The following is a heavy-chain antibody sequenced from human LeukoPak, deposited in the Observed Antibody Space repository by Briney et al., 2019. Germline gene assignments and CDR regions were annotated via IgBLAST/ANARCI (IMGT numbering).Heavy chain of an antibody. J-gene: IGHJ4*02. V-gene: IGHV3-9*01. CDR3: AKDIATGNRLYYFDY. D-gene: IGHD1-14*01. CDR2: ISWDSGSI. CDR1: GFTFDDYA. Sequence: GRSLRLSCAASGFTFDDYAMHWVRQAPGKGREWVSGISWDSGSIGYADSVKGRFTISRDNAKNSLYLQMNSLRAEDTALYYCAKDIATGNRLYYFDYWGQGTLVTVSS.